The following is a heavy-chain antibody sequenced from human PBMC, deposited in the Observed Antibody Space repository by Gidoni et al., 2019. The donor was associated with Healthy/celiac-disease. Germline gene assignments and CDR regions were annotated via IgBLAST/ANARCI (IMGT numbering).Heavy chain of an antibody. D-gene: IGHD6-13*01. CDR2: ISAYNGNT. J-gene: IGHJ6*03. V-gene: IGHV1-18*01. CDR1: GYTFTSYG. Sequence: QVQLVQSGAEVKKPGASVKVSCKASGYTFTSYGISWVRQAPGQGLEWMGWISAYNGNTNYAQKLQGRVTMTTDTSTSTAYMELRSLRSDDTAVYYCARGTSMVSHSSSWIPESYYYYYMDVWGKGTTVTVSS. CDR3: ARGTSMVSHSSSWIPESYYYYYMDV.